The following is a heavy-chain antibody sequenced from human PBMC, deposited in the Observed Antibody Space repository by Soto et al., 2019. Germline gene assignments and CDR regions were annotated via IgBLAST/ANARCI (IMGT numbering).Heavy chain of an antibody. CDR2: IYYSGST. D-gene: IGHD3-9*01. Sequence: SETLSLTCTVSGGSISSYYWSWIRQPPGKGLEWIGYIYYSGSTNYNPSLKSRVTISVDTSKNQFSLKLSSVTAADTAVYYCARDRYFDWLPDYWGQGTLVTVSS. V-gene: IGHV4-59*01. CDR1: GGSISSYY. J-gene: IGHJ4*02. CDR3: ARDRYFDWLPDY.